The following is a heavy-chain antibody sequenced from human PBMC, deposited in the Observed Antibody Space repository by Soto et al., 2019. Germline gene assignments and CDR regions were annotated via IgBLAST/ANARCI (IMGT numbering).Heavy chain of an antibody. V-gene: IGHV3-7*01. J-gene: IGHJ4*02. CDR2: IKQEGSEK. D-gene: IGHD4-17*01. CDR3: AGCGGGDYGDYREPYYVAY. CDR1: GFTFSSDC. Sequence: EVQLVESGGGLVQPGGSLRLSCAASGFTFSSDCMSWVRQAPGKGLEWVANIKQEGSEKYYVDSVKGRFTISRDNAKNSLYLQMNCLRDEDTAVYYCAGCGGGDYGDYREPYYVAYWVQGSLV.